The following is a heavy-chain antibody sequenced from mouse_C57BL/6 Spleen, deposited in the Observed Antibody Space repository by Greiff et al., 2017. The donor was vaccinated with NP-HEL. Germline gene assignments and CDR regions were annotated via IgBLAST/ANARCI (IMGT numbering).Heavy chain of an antibody. V-gene: IGHV1-22*01. CDR3: ASEYGNYGWFAY. CDR2: INPNNGGT. Sequence: EVQLQQSGPELVKPGASVKMSCKASGYTFTDYNMHWVKQSHGKSLEWIGYINPNNGGTSSNKKFKGKATLTVNKSSSTAYMELRSLTSVDAAVSYCASEYGNYGWFAYWGQGTLVTVSA. CDR1: GYTFTDYN. D-gene: IGHD2-10*02. J-gene: IGHJ3*01.